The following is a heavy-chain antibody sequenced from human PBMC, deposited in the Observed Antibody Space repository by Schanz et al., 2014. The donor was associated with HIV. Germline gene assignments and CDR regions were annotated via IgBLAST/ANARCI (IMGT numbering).Heavy chain of an antibody. Sequence: EVFLVESGGALVQPGRSLRLSCAASGFTFDDYAMHWVRQAPGKGLEWVSGISWNSGSIGYADSVRGRFTISRDNAKNSLSLQMNSLRAEDTAVYYCARDILWFGELGGMDVWGQGTTVTVSS. J-gene: IGHJ6*02. CDR3: ARDILWFGELGGMDV. D-gene: IGHD3-10*01. V-gene: IGHV3-9*01. CDR2: ISWNSGSI. CDR1: GFTFDDYA.